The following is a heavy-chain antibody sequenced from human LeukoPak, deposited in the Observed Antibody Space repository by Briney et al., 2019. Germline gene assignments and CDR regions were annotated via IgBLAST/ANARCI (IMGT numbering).Heavy chain of an antibody. CDR3: AKESFSSWSSLRPLYFDY. CDR2: ISYDGSNK. V-gene: IGHV3-30*18. J-gene: IGHJ4*02. D-gene: IGHD6-13*01. Sequence: GGSLRLSCAASGFTFSSYGMHWVRQAPGKGLEWVAVISYDGSNKYYADSVKGRFTISRDNSKNTLYLQMNSLRAEDTAVYYCAKESFSSWSSLRPLYFDYWGQGTLVTVSS. CDR1: GFTFSSYG.